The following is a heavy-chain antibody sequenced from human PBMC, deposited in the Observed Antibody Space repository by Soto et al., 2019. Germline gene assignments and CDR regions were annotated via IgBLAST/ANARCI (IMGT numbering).Heavy chain of an antibody. D-gene: IGHD3-9*01. Sequence: VGYLSLSSAASGFTFSSYAMSWVRPAPGKGLEWVSAISGSGGSTYYADSVKGRFTISRDNSKNTLYLQMNSLRAEDTAVYYCAKVPELRYFDWFLFDYWGQGTLVTVSS. CDR3: AKVPELRYFDWFLFDY. CDR2: ISGSGGST. CDR1: GFTFSSYA. V-gene: IGHV3-23*01. J-gene: IGHJ4*02.